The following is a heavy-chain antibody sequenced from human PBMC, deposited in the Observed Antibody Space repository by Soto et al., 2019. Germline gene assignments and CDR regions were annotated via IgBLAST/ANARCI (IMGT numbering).Heavy chain of an antibody. CDR2: IYYSGST. Sequence: SETLSLTCTVSGGSISGYYWSWIRQHPGKGLEWIGYIYYSGSTYYNPSLKSRVTISVDTSKNQFSLKLSSVTAADTAVYYCARALDYYDSSGYYRNYYYYYGMDVWGQGTTVTVSS. D-gene: IGHD3-22*01. J-gene: IGHJ6*02. V-gene: IGHV4-59*06. CDR1: GGSISGYY. CDR3: ARALDYYDSSGYYRNYYYYYGMDV.